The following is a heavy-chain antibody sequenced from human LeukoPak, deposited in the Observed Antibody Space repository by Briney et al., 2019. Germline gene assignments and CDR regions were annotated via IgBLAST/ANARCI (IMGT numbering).Heavy chain of an antibody. D-gene: IGHD7-27*01. CDR1: AFTFSTYG. CDR2: ISSSSIII. CDR3: ARGLPRSTGDPLGY. J-gene: IGHJ4*02. Sequence: GGSLRLSCAASAFTFSTYGMNWVRQAPGKGLEWVSYISSSSIIIYYADSVKGRFTISRDNAKNSLFLQTNSLRYEDTAVYYCARGLPRSTGDPLGYWGQGTLVTVSS. V-gene: IGHV3-48*02.